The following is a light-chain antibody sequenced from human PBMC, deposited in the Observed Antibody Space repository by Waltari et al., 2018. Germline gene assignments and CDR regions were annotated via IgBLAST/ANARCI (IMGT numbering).Light chain of an antibody. CDR2: DAS. Sequence: EIVLTQSPGTLSLSPGQRATLTCSASQSVGKYLAWYQQKPGQAPRLLIYDASTRATGSPDRFSGSGSGTDFSLTISRLEPEDFAVYYCQKYVNLPATFGQGTKVEIK. CDR1: QSVGKY. CDR3: QKYVNLPAT. J-gene: IGKJ1*01. V-gene: IGKV3-20*01.